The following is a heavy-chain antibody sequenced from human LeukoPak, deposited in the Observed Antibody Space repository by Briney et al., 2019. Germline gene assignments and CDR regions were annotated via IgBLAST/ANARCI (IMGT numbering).Heavy chain of an antibody. J-gene: IGHJ4*02. D-gene: IGHD3-16*01. Sequence: SETLSLTCTVSGGSISSSSYYWGWIRQPPGKGLEWIGSIYYSGSTYYNPSLKSRVTISVDTSKNQFSLKLSSVTAADTAVYYCARHGGGLFDYWGQGTLVTVS. CDR2: IYYSGST. CDR1: GGSISSSSYY. CDR3: ARHGGGLFDY. V-gene: IGHV4-39*01.